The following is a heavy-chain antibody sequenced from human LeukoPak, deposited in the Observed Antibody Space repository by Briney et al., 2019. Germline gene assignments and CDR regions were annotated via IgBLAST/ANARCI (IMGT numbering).Heavy chain of an antibody. J-gene: IGHJ3*02. CDR3: AGSSGSYGADAFDI. Sequence: GGSLRLSCAASGFTFSSYSMNWVRQAPGMGLEWVSYISSSSSTIYYADSVKGRFTISRDNAKNSLYLQMNSLRAEDTAVYYCAGSSGSYGADAFDIWGQGTMVTVSS. CDR2: ISSSSSTI. D-gene: IGHD3-22*01. CDR1: GFTFSSYS. V-gene: IGHV3-48*04.